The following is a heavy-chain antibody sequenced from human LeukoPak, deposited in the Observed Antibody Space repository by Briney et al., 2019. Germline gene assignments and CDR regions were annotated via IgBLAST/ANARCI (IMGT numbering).Heavy chain of an antibody. Sequence: GSGPTLVNPTQTLTLTCTFSGFSLSTSGMCVSWIRQPPGKALEWLALIDWDDDKYYSTSLKTRLTIPKDTSKNQVVLTMTNMDPVDTATYYCARIRVSTMVRGVIGPYDYWGQGTLVTVSS. V-gene: IGHV2-70*01. D-gene: IGHD3-10*01. CDR3: ARIRVSTMVRGVIGPYDY. CDR2: IDWDDDK. J-gene: IGHJ4*02. CDR1: GFSLSTSGMC.